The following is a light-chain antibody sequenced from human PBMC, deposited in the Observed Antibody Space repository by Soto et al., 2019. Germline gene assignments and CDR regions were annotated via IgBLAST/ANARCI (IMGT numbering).Light chain of an antibody. CDR2: AAS. CDR3: QQGFSAPWK. CDR1: QSITTY. Sequence: DIQMTQSPSSLSASVVDRVTITFLASQSITTYLNWYQQNPGRAPQLLIYAASTLQSGVPSRFSGIGSATNFTLTISSLQPEDFGTYYCQQGFSAPWKSGQGTKVDIK. V-gene: IGKV1-39*01. J-gene: IGKJ1*01.